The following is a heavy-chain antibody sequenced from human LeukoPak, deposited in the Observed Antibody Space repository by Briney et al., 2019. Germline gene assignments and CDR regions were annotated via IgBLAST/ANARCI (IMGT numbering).Heavy chain of an antibody. Sequence: GGSLRLSCAASGFTFDDYGMSWVRQAPGKGLEWVSGINWNGGSTGYADSVKGRFTISRDNAKNSLYLQMNGLRAEDTALYYCARGVSRLPNYYYYMDVWGKGTTVTVSS. CDR3: ARGVSRLPNYYYYMDV. V-gene: IGHV3-20*04. J-gene: IGHJ6*03. D-gene: IGHD2-15*01. CDR2: INWNGGST. CDR1: GFTFDDYG.